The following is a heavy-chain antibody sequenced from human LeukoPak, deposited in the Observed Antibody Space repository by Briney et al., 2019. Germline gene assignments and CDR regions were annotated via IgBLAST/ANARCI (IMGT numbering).Heavy chain of an antibody. CDR2: INHSGST. Sequence: SETLSLTCAVYGGSFSGYYWSWIRQPPGKGLEWIGEINHSGSTNYNPSLKSRVTISVDTSKNQFSLKLSSVTAADTAVYYCATIVGATEYYFDYWGQGTLVTVSS. D-gene: IGHD1-26*01. J-gene: IGHJ4*02. V-gene: IGHV4-34*01. CDR1: GGSFSGYY. CDR3: ATIVGATEYYFDY.